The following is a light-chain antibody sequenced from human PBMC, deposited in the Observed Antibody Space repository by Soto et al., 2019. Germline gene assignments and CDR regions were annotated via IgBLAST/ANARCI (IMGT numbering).Light chain of an antibody. J-gene: IGKJ4*01. V-gene: IGKV3-20*01. CDR2: GAS. CDR3: QQYGSSPAVT. Sequence: EIVLTQSPGTLSLSPGERATLSCRASQSVSSSYLAWYQQKPGQAPRLLIYGASSRATGIPDRFSGSGSGTDVSLTISRLEPEDFAVYYCQQYGSSPAVTFGGGTKVEIK. CDR1: QSVSSSY.